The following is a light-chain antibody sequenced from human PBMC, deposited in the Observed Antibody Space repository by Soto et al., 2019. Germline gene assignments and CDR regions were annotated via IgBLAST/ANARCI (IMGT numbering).Light chain of an antibody. CDR1: QSINIH. V-gene: IGKV1-39*01. CDR3: QQSYSVPIT. CDR2: AAS. Sequence: DIQMTQSPSSLSASVGDRVTITCRASQSINIHLNWYQQKPGKAPKFLIHAASSLQSGVPSRFSGIGSGTDFTLTINSLQPEDFATYYCQQSYSVPITFGQGTRLEIK. J-gene: IGKJ5*01.